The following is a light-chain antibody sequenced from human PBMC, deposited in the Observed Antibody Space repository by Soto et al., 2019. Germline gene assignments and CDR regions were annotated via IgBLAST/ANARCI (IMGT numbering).Light chain of an antibody. Sequence: EIVLTQSPATLSLSPGERATLSCRASQSVSIYLAWYQQKPGQAPRLLIYEASNRATGIPARFSGSGSGTDFTLTISSLEPEDFALYYCQQRTNWPRYTFGQGTRLEIK. V-gene: IGKV3-11*01. CDR1: QSVSIY. J-gene: IGKJ2*01. CDR3: QQRTNWPRYT. CDR2: EAS.